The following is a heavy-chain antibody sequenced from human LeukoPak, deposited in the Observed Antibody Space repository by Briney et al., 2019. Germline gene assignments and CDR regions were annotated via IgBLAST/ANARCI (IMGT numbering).Heavy chain of an antibody. V-gene: IGHV3-66*01. CDR2: IYTDGNT. Sequence: GGSLRLSCAASGFNVRSHYMSWVRQAPGKGLEWVSVIYTDGNTYYAVSVKGRFTISRDNSKNTLYLQMNSLRADDTAVYYCVRDGYRDWGQGTLVTVSS. CDR3: VRDGYRD. J-gene: IGHJ4*02. D-gene: IGHD6-25*01. CDR1: GFNVRSHY.